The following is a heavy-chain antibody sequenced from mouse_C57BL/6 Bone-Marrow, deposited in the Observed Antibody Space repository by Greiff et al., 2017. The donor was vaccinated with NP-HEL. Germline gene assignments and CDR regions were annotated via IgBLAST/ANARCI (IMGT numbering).Heavy chain of an antibody. V-gene: IGHV1-5*01. CDR1: GYTFTSYW. Sequence: EVQLQQSGTVLARPGASVKMSCKTSGYTFTSYWMHWVKQRPGQGLEWIGAIYPGNSDTSYNQKFKGKAKLTAVTSASTAYMELSSLTNEDSAVYYCTRWDYGSSSWFAYWGQGTLVTVSA. D-gene: IGHD1-1*01. J-gene: IGHJ3*01. CDR3: TRWDYGSSSWFAY. CDR2: IYPGNSDT.